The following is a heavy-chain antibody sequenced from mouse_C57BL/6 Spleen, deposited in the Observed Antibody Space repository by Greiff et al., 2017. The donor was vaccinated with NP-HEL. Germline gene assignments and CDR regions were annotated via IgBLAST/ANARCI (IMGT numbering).Heavy chain of an antibody. J-gene: IGHJ2*01. D-gene: IGHD2-1*01. V-gene: IGHV5-17*01. CDR3: ARADYGNYGDY. CDR2: ISSGSSTI. CDR1: GFTFSDYG. Sequence: EVKLMESGGGLVKPGGSLKLSCAASGFTFSDYGMHWVRQAPEKGLEWVAYISSGSSTIYYADTVKGRFTISRDNAKNTLFLQMTSLRSEDTAMYYCARADYGNYGDYWGQGTTLTVSS.